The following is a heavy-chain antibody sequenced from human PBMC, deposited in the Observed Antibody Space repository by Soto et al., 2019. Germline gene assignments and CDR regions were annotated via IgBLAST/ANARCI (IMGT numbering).Heavy chain of an antibody. V-gene: IGHV4-30-4*01. CDR1: GGSISSGDYY. CDR2: IYYSGST. J-gene: IGHJ5*02. D-gene: IGHD3-3*01. Sequence: PSETLSLTCTVSGGSISSGDYYWSWIRQPPGKGLEWIGYIYYSGSTYYNPSLKSRVTISVDTSKNQFSLKLSSVTAADTAVYYCARARFLEWLLFDWFDPWGQGTLVTVSS. CDR3: ARARFLEWLLFDWFDP.